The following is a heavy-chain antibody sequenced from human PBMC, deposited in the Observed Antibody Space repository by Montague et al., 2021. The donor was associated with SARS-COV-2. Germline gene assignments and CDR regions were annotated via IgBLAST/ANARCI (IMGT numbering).Heavy chain of an antibody. CDR2: IYYSGST. Sequence: TLSLTCTVSGGSISSGGYYWSWIRQHPGKGLEWIGYIYYSGSTYYNPSLKSRVTISVDTSKNQFSLKLSSVTAADTAVYYRARVQGITMIVVVTGAFDIWGQGTMVTVSS. CDR3: ARVQGITMIVVVTGAFDI. J-gene: IGHJ3*02. CDR1: GGSISSGGYY. D-gene: IGHD3-22*01. V-gene: IGHV4-31*03.